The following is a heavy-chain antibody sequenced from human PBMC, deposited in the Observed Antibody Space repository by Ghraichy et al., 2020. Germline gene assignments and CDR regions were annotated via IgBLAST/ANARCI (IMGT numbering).Heavy chain of an antibody. D-gene: IGHD2-8*01. CDR3: VRLMVYAFNWFDP. Sequence: SETLSLTCAVYGGSFSGYYWSWIRQPPGKGLEWIGEINHSGSTNYNPSLKSRVTISVDTSKNQFSLKLSSVTAADTAVYYCVRLMVYAFNWFDPWGQGTLVTVSS. CDR2: INHSGST. CDR1: GGSFSGYY. J-gene: IGHJ5*02. V-gene: IGHV4-34*01.